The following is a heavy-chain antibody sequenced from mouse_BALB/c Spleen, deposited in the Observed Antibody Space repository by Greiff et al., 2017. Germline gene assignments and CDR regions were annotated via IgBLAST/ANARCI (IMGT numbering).Heavy chain of an antibody. D-gene: IGHD2-3*01. J-gene: IGHJ3*01. V-gene: IGHV1-69*02. Sequence: QVQLQQPGAELVKPGASVKLSCKASGYTFTSYWMHWVKQRPGQGLEWIGEIDPSDSYTNYNQKFKGKATLTVDKSSSTAYMQLSSLTSEDSAVYYCARGDGYWTWGQGTLVTVSA. CDR2: IDPSDSYT. CDR1: GYTFTSYW. CDR3: ARGDGYWT.